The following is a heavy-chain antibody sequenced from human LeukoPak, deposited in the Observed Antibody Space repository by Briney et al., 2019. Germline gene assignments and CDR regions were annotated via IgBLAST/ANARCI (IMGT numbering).Heavy chain of an antibody. CDR2: ISGSGGST. J-gene: IGHJ3*02. CDR1: GFTFSSYA. Sequence: GAPLGLSCAASGFTFSSYAMSWVRQAPGKGLEWVSAISGSGGSTYYADSVKGRFTISRDNSKNTLYLQMNSLRAEDTAVYYCAKPLPRVIRNDAFDIWGQGTMVTVSS. CDR3: AKPLPRVIRNDAFDI. V-gene: IGHV3-23*01. D-gene: IGHD3-16*02.